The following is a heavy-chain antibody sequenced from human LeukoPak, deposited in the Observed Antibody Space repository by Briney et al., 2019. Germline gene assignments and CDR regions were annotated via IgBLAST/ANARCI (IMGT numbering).Heavy chain of an antibody. Sequence: PGGSLRLSCAAPGFTFRSYSMNWVRQAPGKGLEWVSSISSSSSYIYYADSVKGRFTISRDNAKNSLYLQMNSLRAEDTAVYYCARAGSSSWYPSFFDYWGQGTLVTVSS. V-gene: IGHV3-21*01. CDR1: GFTFRSYS. CDR3: ARAGSSSWYPSFFDY. D-gene: IGHD6-13*01. J-gene: IGHJ4*02. CDR2: ISSSSSYI.